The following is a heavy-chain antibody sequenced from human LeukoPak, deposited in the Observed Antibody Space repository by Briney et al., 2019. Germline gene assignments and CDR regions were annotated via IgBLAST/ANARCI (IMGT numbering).Heavy chain of an antibody. J-gene: IGHJ4*02. D-gene: IGHD1-1*01. V-gene: IGHV3-48*04. CDR1: GFTFSSYS. CDR2: ISSSSSTI. CDR3: ARDFSLTRLERPFDC. Sequence: GGSLRLSCAASGFTFSSYSMNWVRQAPGKGLEWVSYISSSSSTIYYADSVKGRLTTSRDNAKNSLYLQMNSLRAEDTAVYYCARDFSLTRLERPFDCWGQGTLVTVSS.